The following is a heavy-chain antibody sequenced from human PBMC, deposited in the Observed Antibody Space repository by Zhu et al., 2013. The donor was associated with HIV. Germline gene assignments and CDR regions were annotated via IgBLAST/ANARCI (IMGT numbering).Heavy chain of an antibody. J-gene: IGHJ5*02. CDR2: IIPIFGTA. CDR1: GGTFSSYA. V-gene: IGHV1-69*06. CDR3: ARAGTSVAAPLDL. Sequence: QVQLVQSGVEVKKPGSSVKVSCKASGGTFSSYAISWVRQAPGQGLEWMGGIIPIFGTANYAQKFQDRVAITADKSTTTVHMELRSLGSEDTAVYYCARAGTSVAAPLDLWGQGTLVTVSS.